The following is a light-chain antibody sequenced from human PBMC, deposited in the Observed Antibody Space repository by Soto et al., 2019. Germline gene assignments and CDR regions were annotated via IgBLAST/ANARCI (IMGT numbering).Light chain of an antibody. CDR3: QQYKSWPRT. J-gene: IGKJ5*01. Sequence: IVLTQYPCTLSLSPGERATLSCRASQSLXNFFGWYQQKPGQAPRRLXYGASTWGTGGPPRLSGSGSATEFTLTISSLHPEDYAAYYFQQYKSWPRTFGPGTRLEIK. V-gene: IGKV3D-15*01. CDR2: GAS. CDR1: QSLXNF.